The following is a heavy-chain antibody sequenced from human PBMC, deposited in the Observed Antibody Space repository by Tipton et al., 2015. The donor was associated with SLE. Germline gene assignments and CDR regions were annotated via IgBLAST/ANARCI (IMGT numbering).Heavy chain of an antibody. Sequence: QLVQSGAEVKKPGESLKISCKGSGYNFANYWIGWVRQMPGKGLEWMGISCPDDSDAKYTPSFQGQLTMSADRSISTAYLQWSSLKASDTAMYYCARRVGWGIYDDLGDYYLDYWSQGTLVTGSS. V-gene: IGHV5-51*03. CDR1: GYNFANYW. CDR2: SCPDDSDA. J-gene: IGHJ4*02. D-gene: IGHD3-10*01. CDR3: ARRVGWGIYDDLGDYYLDY.